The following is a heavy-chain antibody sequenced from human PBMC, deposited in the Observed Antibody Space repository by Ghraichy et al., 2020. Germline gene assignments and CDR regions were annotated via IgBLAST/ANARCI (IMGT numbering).Heavy chain of an antibody. D-gene: IGHD4-17*01. CDR3: AKDGSRDYWDYSLEF. Sequence: ASVKVSCKASGYTFNTYAMNWVRQPPGQGPEWMGWINTNTGNPTYAQGFTGRFVFSLDTSVSTAYLHTSSLKAEDTAVYYCAKDGSRDYWDYSLEFWGQGTPVTVSS. J-gene: IGHJ4*02. V-gene: IGHV7-4-1*02. CDR1: GYTFNTYA. CDR2: INTNTGNP.